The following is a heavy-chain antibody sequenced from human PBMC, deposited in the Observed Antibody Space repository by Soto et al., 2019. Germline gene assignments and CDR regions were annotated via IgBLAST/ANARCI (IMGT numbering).Heavy chain of an antibody. CDR3: ARELYRLRYFDWVRSHAFDI. J-gene: IGHJ3*02. Sequence: GGSLRLSCAASGFTFSSYSMNWVRQAPGKGLEWVSYISSSSSTIYYADSVKGRFTISRDNAKNSLYLQMNSLRAEDTAVYYCARELYRLRYFDWVRSHAFDIWGQGTMVTVSS. V-gene: IGHV3-48*01. D-gene: IGHD3-9*01. CDR1: GFTFSSYS. CDR2: ISSSSSTI.